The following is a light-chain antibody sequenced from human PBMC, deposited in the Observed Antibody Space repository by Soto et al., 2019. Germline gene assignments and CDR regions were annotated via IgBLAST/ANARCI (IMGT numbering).Light chain of an antibody. Sequence: DIRKTQSPSSLSASIGDRVTITCRASQTISVDLNWYQQKPGRVPTLLISAASTLHIGVPSRFVGSGSGTDFTLTISGLQPEDFATYYCQQCHATPTFGGGTKVDIK. CDR1: QTISVD. V-gene: IGKV1-39*01. J-gene: IGKJ4*01. CDR2: AAS. CDR3: QQCHATPT.